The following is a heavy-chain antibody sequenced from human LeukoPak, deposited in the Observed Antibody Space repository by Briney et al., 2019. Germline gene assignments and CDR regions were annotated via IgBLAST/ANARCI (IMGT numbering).Heavy chain of an antibody. J-gene: IGHJ6*02. CDR3: ARVPVFEYSSGWYGGRYYYYYGMDV. D-gene: IGHD6-19*01. V-gene: IGHV3-48*03. CDR2: ISSSGSTI. CDR1: GFTFSSYE. Sequence: GGSLRLSCAASGFTFSSYEMNWVRQAPGKGLEWVSYISSSGSTIYYADSVKGRFTIPRDNAKNSLYLQMNSLRAEDTAVYYCARVPVFEYSSGWYGGRYYYYYGMDVWGQGTTVTVSS.